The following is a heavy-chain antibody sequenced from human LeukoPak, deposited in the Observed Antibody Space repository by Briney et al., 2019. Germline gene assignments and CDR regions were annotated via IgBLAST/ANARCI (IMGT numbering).Heavy chain of an antibody. J-gene: IGHJ4*02. D-gene: IGHD3-9*01. CDR3: AKDRYYDILTGSL. Sequence: GGSLRLSCAASGFTFSSYAMTWVRQAPGKGLEWVSAISGSGSTTYYADSVKGRFTISRDNSKNTLYLQMSSLRAEDTAVYYCAKDRYYDILTGSLWGQGTLVTVSS. CDR1: GFTFSSYA. CDR2: ISGSGSTT. V-gene: IGHV3-23*01.